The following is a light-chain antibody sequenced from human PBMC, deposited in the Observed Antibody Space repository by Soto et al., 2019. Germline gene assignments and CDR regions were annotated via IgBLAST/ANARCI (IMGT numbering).Light chain of an antibody. CDR1: ESINRX. CDR2: KAS. J-gene: IGKJ4*02. V-gene: IGKV1-5*03. CDR3: QQSSSAAPLT. Sequence: DIQMTQSPSTLSASVGDGVTITCRASESINRXLPXDQQQRGXAPERRMCKASSGESGGASSLCGRGSRTDFTLTISSLQPDDFATYCCQQSSSAAPLTCGGGTKVDLK.